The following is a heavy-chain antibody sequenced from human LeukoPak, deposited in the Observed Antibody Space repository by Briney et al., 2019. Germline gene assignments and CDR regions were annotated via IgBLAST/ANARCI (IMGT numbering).Heavy chain of an antibody. V-gene: IGHV1-8*03. CDR2: MNPNSGNT. D-gene: IGHD3-10*01. Sequence: GASVKVSCKASGGTFSSYDINWVRQATGQGLEWMGWMNPNSGNTGYAQKFQGRVTITRNTSISTAYMELSSLRSEDTAVYYCARGGPIYGSGSNPARGSYYYYYIDVWGKGTTVTVSS. CDR3: ARGGPIYGSGSNPARGSYYYYYIDV. J-gene: IGHJ6*03. CDR1: GGTFSSYD.